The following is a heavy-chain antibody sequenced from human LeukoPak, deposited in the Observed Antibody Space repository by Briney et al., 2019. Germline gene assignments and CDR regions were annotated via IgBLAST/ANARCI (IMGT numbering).Heavy chain of an antibody. Sequence: GGSLRLSCVVSGFTFNKCWMNWVRQAPGKGLEWVAHINPDGRDKYYVDSVKGRFSIYRDNAENSMYLQMNSLRVEDTAVYYCTSWGDTTAEYFQRWGQGTLVIVSS. CDR2: INPDGRDK. CDR1: GFTFNKCW. V-gene: IGHV3-7*01. D-gene: IGHD2-21*02. CDR3: TSWGDTTAEYFQR. J-gene: IGHJ1*01.